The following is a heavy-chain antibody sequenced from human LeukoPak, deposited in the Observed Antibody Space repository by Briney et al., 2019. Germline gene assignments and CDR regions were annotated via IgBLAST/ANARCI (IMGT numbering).Heavy chain of an antibody. CDR3: ARVRLEWSLYAPYFDY. J-gene: IGHJ4*02. D-gene: IGHD3-3*01. CDR2: INHSGST. Sequence: SETLSLTCAVYGGSFSGYYWSWICQPPGKGLEWIGEINHSGSTNYNPSLKSRVTISVDTSKNQFSLKLSSVTAADTAVYYCARVRLEWSLYAPYFDYWGQGTLVTVSS. CDR1: GGSFSGYY. V-gene: IGHV4-34*01.